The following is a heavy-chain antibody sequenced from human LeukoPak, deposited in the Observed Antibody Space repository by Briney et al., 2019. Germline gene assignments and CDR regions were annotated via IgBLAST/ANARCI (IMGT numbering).Heavy chain of an antibody. CDR3: ARDIVGAFFMGY. Sequence: PSETLSLTCTVSGGSISSSSYYWGWIRQPPGKGLEWIGSIYYSGSTYYNPSLKSRVTISVDTSKNQFSLKLSSVTAADTAVYYCARDIVGAFFMGYWGQGTLVTVSS. CDR2: IYYSGST. J-gene: IGHJ4*02. D-gene: IGHD1-26*01. V-gene: IGHV4-39*07. CDR1: GGSISSSSYY.